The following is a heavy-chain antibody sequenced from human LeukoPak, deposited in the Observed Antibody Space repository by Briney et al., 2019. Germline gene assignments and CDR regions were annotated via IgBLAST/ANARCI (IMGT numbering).Heavy chain of an antibody. J-gene: IGHJ4*01. Sequence: GGSLRLSCAASGFTFSSYAMSWVRQAPGKGLEWVSAISGSGGSTDYADSVKGRFTISRDNSKNTLYLQMNSLRAEDTAVYYCAKGIYSSGWSYFDYWGHGTLVTVSS. V-gene: IGHV3-23*01. CDR3: AKGIYSSGWSYFDY. D-gene: IGHD6-19*01. CDR2: ISGSGGST. CDR1: GFTFSSYA.